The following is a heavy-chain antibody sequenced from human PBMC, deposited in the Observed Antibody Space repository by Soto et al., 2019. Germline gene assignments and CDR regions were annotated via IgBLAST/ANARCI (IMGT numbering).Heavy chain of an antibody. Sequence: ASVKVSCKASGGTFSSYAISWVRQAPGQGLEWMGGITPIFGTANYAQKFQGRVTITADESTGTAYMELSSLRSEDTAVYYCAREEGPFGSSSDYWGQGTLVTVSS. V-gene: IGHV1-69*13. CDR3: AREEGPFGSSSDY. CDR1: GGTFSSYA. J-gene: IGHJ4*02. D-gene: IGHD6-6*01. CDR2: ITPIFGTA.